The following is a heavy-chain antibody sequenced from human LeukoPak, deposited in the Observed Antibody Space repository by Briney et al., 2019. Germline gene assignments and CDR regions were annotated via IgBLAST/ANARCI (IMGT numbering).Heavy chain of an antibody. CDR1: GGTFSSYA. Sequence: SVKVSCKASGGTFSSYAISWVRQAPGQGLEWMGGIIPIFGTANYAQKFQGGVTITTDESTSTAYMELSSLRSEDTAVYYCARDGIFEDYNDSSGFDYWGQGTLVTVSS. J-gene: IGHJ4*02. D-gene: IGHD3-22*01. CDR3: ARDGIFEDYNDSSGFDY. V-gene: IGHV1-69*05. CDR2: IIPIFGTA.